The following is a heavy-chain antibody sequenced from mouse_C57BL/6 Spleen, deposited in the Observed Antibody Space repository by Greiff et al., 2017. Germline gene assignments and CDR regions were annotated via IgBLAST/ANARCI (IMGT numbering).Heavy chain of an antibody. CDR3: ASNYYGSSWFAY. CDR2: INPNYGTT. D-gene: IGHD1-1*01. Sequence: EVKLQESGPELVKPGASVKISCKASGYSFTDYNMNWVKQSNGKSLEWIGVINPNYGTTSYNQKFKGKATLTVDQSSSTAYMQLNSLTSEDSAVYYCASNYYGSSWFAYWGQGTLVTVSA. CDR1: GYSFTDYN. J-gene: IGHJ3*01. V-gene: IGHV1-39*01.